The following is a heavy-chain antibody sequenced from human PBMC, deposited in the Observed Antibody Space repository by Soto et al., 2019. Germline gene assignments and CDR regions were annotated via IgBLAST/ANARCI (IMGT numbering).Heavy chain of an antibody. CDR1: GGTFNNYA. CDR2: ISPMFGKA. D-gene: IGHD2-2*01. CDR3: AREVEVHTPVFGF. J-gene: IGHJ4*02. Sequence: QVQLVQSGAEVKRPGSSVKVSCKASGGTFNNYAINWVRQAPGQGLEWMGDISPMFGKANYAQKFQGRVKISADDSTATAYLELSSLMSEDTALYYCAREVEVHTPVFGFWGQGSLVTVSS. V-gene: IGHV1-69*01.